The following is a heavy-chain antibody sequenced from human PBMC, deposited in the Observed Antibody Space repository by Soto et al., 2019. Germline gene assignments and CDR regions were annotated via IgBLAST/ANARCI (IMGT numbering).Heavy chain of an antibody. CDR1: GYTFTSYD. V-gene: IGHV1-69*13. J-gene: IGHJ6*02. CDR3: AMNRCSSTSCYYYYYYGMDV. D-gene: IGHD2-2*01. Sequence: SVKVSCKTSGYTFTSYDINWARQAPGQGLEWMGGIIPIFGTANYAQKFQGRVTITADESTSTAYMELSSLRYEDTAVYYCAMNRCSSTSCYYYYYYGMDVWGQGTTVTVSS. CDR2: IIPIFGTA.